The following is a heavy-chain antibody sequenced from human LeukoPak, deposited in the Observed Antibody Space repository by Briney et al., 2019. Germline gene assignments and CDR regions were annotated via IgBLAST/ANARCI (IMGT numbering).Heavy chain of an antibody. J-gene: IGHJ4*02. CDR1: GFTFSSYW. Sequence: PGGSLRLSCAASGFTFSSYWMSWVRQAPGKGLEWVANIKQDGSEKYYVDSVKGRFTISRDNAKNSLYLQMNSLRAEDTAVYYCARVVSAAFCGGDCYPQPELDYWGQGTLVTVSS. CDR3: ARVVSAAFCGGDCYPQPELDY. D-gene: IGHD2-21*02. CDR2: IKQDGSEK. V-gene: IGHV3-7*04.